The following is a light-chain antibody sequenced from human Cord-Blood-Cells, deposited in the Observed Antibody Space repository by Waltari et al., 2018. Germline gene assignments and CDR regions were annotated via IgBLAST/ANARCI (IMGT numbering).Light chain of an antibody. Sequence: EIALTQSPATLSVSPGESATLSCTASQSVSSNLAWYQQKPGQAPRLLVYGASTRATGTPARFSGSGSGTEFTLTISSLQSEDFAVYYCQQYNNWPYTFGQGTKLEIK. CDR2: GAS. CDR3: QQYNNWPYT. V-gene: IGKV3-15*01. CDR1: QSVSSN. J-gene: IGKJ2*01.